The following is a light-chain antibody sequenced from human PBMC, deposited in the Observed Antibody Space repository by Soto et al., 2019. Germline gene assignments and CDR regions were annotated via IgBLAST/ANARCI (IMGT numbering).Light chain of an antibody. CDR3: AAWDDSLSGVV. CDR2: ANN. CDR1: SSNIGSNY. J-gene: IGLJ2*01. Sequence: QPVLTQPPSASGTPGQRVTISCSGSSSNIGSNYVYWYHHLPGTAPKLLIYANNQRPSGVPDRVSGSKSGTSASLAISGLQFEDEAHYYCAAWDDSLSGVVFGGGTKVTVL. V-gene: IGLV1-47*01.